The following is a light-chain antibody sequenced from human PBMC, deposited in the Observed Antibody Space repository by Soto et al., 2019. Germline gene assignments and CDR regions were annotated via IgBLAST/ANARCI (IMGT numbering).Light chain of an antibody. CDR3: QQYNNWPRT. V-gene: IGKV3-15*01. CDR1: QSVSSN. CDR2: DAS. J-gene: IGKJ1*01. Sequence: DIVLTQSPGTLSLSPGPRATLSYRASQSVSSNLAWYQQKPGQAPRLLVYDASTRATGIPVRFSGSGSGTEFTLTISSLQSEDFAIYYCQQYNNWPRTFGQGTKVDIK.